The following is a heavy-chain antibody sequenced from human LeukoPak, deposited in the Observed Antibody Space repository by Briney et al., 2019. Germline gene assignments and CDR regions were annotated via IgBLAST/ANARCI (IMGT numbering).Heavy chain of an antibody. CDR1: GFIFSSYG. CDR3: ARDPAKFWSGHDY. Sequence: GGSLRLSCTASGFIFSSYGMHWVRQAPGKGLEWVAVISYDGSNKYYADSVKGRFTISRDNSKNTLYVQMNSLRAEDTAVHYCARDPAKFWSGHDYWGQGTLVTVSS. V-gene: IGHV3-30*03. J-gene: IGHJ4*02. D-gene: IGHD3-3*01. CDR2: ISYDGSNK.